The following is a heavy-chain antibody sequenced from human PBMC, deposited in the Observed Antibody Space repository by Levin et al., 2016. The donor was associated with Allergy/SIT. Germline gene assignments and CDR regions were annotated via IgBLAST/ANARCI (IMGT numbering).Heavy chain of an antibody. CDR3: ARDQGGCTSCYQGESDY. V-gene: IGHV4-4*02. Sequence: WIRQPPGKGLEWIGEIYHSGSTNYNPSLKSRVTISVDKSKNQFSLKLSSVTAADTAVYYCARDQGGCTSCYQGESDYWGQGTLVTVSS. D-gene: IGHD2-2*01. CDR2: IYHSGST. J-gene: IGHJ4*02.